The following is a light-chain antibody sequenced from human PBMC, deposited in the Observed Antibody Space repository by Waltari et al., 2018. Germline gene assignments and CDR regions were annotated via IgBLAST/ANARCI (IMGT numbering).Light chain of an antibody. V-gene: IGLV1-44*01. J-gene: IGLJ3*02. CDR3: ASWDDSLNGHWV. Sequence: QSVLTQPPSASGTPGQRVTISCSGSYSNIGSNVVNWYQQLPGKAHKLLIYRSGRRPSGVPVRCAGSKSGSSASLAIDGLHSEDEAEYYCASWDDSLNGHWVFGGGTKVTVL. CDR1: YSNIGSNV. CDR2: RSG.